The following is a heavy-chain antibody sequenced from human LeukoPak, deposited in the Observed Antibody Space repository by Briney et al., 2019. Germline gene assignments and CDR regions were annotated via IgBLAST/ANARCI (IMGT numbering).Heavy chain of an antibody. V-gene: IGHV4-34*01. J-gene: IGHJ6*02. Sequence: SETLSLTCAVYGGSFSGYYWSWIRQPPGKGLEWIGEINHSGSTNYNPSLKSRVTISVDTSKNQFSLKLSSVTAADTAVYYCARRIQLGYYYYYYGMDVWGQGNPGHRLL. CDR2: INHSGST. CDR3: ARRIQLGYYYYYYGMDV. CDR1: GGSFSGYY. D-gene: IGHD5-18*01.